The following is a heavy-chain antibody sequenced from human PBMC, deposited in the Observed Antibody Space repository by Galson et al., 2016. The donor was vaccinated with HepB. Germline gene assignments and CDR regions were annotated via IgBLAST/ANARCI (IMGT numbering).Heavy chain of an antibody. D-gene: IGHD2-21*01. CDR2: ISYDGRIK. V-gene: IGHV3-30*04. CDR1: GFTFSDFA. Sequence: SLRLSCAASGFTFSDFAMHWVRQAPGKGLEWVAVISYDGRIKTYADSVKGRFTISRDNSKNTLYLQMNSLTAGDTSLYYRARSYENTWHNFDYWGQGTLVTVSS. CDR3: ARSYENTWHNFDY. J-gene: IGHJ4*02.